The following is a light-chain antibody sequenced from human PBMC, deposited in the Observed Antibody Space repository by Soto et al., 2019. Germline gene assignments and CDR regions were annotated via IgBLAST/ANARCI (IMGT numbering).Light chain of an antibody. CDR3: LQANTFPLS. CDR2: AAS. V-gene: IGKV1-12*01. Sequence: DIQMTQSPSSVSASVGDRVTITCQASQDIRNWLAWYQQKPGKAPKLLIYAASSLESGVPLRFSGSGSGTDFTLTIYNLQPEDFATYFCLQANTFPLSFGQGTRLEIK. CDR1: QDIRNW. J-gene: IGKJ5*01.